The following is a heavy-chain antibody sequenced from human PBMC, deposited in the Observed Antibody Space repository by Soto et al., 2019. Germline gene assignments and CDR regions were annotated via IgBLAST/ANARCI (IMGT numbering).Heavy chain of an antibody. CDR1: GGTFSSYA. Sequence: QVQLVQSGAEVKKPGSSVNVSCKASGGTFSSYAISWVRQAPGQGLEWMGGIIPIFGTANYAQKFQGRVTITADESTSTAYMELSSLRSEDTAVYYCARELEEGVELKKLGMDVWGQGTTVTVSS. CDR3: ARELEEGVELKKLGMDV. D-gene: IGHD3-3*01. V-gene: IGHV1-69*01. J-gene: IGHJ6*02. CDR2: IIPIFGTA.